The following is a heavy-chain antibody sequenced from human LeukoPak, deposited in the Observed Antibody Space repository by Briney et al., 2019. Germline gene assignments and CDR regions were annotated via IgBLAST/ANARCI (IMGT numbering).Heavy chain of an antibody. J-gene: IGHJ5*02. Sequence: PSETLSLTCTVSGGSISSYYWSWLRQPPGKGLEWIGYIYYSGSTNYNPSLKSRVTISVDTSKNQFSLKLSSVTAADTAVYYCARGNVLLWIGELSPWFDPWGQGTLVTVSS. CDR2: IYYSGST. D-gene: IGHD3-10*01. V-gene: IGHV4-59*01. CDR3: ARGNVLLWIGELSPWFDP. CDR1: GGSISSYY.